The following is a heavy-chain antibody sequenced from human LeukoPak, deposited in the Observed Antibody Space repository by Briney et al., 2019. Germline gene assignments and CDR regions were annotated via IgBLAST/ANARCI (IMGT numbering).Heavy chain of an antibody. V-gene: IGHV1-2*02. CDR2: INPNSGGT. Sequence: ASVKVSCKVSGYTLTELSMHWVRQAPGKGLEWMGWINPNSGGTNYAQKFQGRVTMTRDTSISTAYMELSSLRSEDTAVYYCAGFGPGYDYVWGSYHPWGWFDPWGQGTLVTVSS. CDR1: GYTLTELS. J-gene: IGHJ5*02. CDR3: AGFGPGYDYVWGSYHPWGWFDP. D-gene: IGHD3-16*02.